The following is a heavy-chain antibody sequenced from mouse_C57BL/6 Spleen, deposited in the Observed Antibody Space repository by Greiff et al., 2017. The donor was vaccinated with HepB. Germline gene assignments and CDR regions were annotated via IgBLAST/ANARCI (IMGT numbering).Heavy chain of an antibody. CDR1: GYTFTDYN. J-gene: IGHJ4*01. V-gene: IGHV1-18*01. CDR3: ARTQDAGYYYAMDY. CDR2: INPNNGGT. Sequence: EVQLQESGPELVKPGASVKIPCKASGYTFTDYNMDWVKQSHGKSLEWIGDINPNNGGTIYNQKFKGKATLTVDKSSNTAYMELRSLTSEDTAVYYCARTQDAGYYYAMDYWGQGTSVTVSS.